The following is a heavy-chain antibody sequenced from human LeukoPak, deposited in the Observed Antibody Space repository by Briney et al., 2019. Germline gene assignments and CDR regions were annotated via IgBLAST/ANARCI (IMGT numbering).Heavy chain of an antibody. CDR1: GYTFTRHY. Sequence: ASVKVSCKASGYTFTRHYMHWVRQAPGQGLEWMGIINPSGDITSYAQKFQGRVIMSRDMSTSTDYMELSSLRSEDTAVYYCARVPYYDSSGYPVDYWGQGTLVTVSS. V-gene: IGHV1-46*01. CDR3: ARVPYYDSSGYPVDY. CDR2: INPSGDIT. J-gene: IGHJ4*02. D-gene: IGHD3-22*01.